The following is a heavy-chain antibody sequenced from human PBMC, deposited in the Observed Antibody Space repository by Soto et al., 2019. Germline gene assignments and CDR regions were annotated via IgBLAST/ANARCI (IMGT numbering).Heavy chain of an antibody. Sequence: TLSLTCSVSGGSINSGGYHWTWIRQHPEKGLEWIGYIYYRGNTYYNPSLRSRLTISVDTSKNQFSLNLTSVTAADTAVYYCAKDYYDSSGYVNWFDPWGQGTLVTVSS. CDR3: AKDYYDSSGYVNWFDP. V-gene: IGHV4-31*03. D-gene: IGHD3-22*01. CDR1: GGSINSGGYH. J-gene: IGHJ5*02. CDR2: IYYRGNT.